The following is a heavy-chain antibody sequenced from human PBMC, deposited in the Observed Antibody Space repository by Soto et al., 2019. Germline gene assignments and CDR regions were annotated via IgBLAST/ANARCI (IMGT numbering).Heavy chain of an antibody. J-gene: IGHJ5*02. D-gene: IGHD2-2*01. V-gene: IGHV1-18*01. CDR3: ARVSVVAPAAHVWFDP. CDR2: ISAYNGNT. Sequence: ASVKVSCKASGYTFTSYGISWVRQAPGQGLEWMGWISAYNGNTNYAQKLQGSVTMTTDTSTSTAYTELRSLRSDDTAVYYCARVSVVAPAAHVWFDPCGQRPLAPVSS. CDR1: GYTFTSYG.